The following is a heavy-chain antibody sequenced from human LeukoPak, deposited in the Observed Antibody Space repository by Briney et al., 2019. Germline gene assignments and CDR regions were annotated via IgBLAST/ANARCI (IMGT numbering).Heavy chain of an antibody. J-gene: IGHJ6*02. CDR2: ISPGDFDT. CDR1: GYSFTTYW. Sequence: GESLKIPCRTSGYSFTTYWVAWVRQMPGKGLEWMGMISPGDFDTRYTPSFKGQVTISADKSISTVYLQWSSLKTSDTAIYYCARHQGGMDVWGQGTTVTVSS. V-gene: IGHV5-51*01. CDR3: ARHQGGMDV.